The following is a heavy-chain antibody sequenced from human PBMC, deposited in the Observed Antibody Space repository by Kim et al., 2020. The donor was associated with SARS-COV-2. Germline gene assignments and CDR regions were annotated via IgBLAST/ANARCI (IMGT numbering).Heavy chain of an antibody. J-gene: IGHJ6*02. Sequence: GGSLRLSCAASGFTFSSYGMHWVRQAPGKGLEWVAVISYDGSNKYYADSVKGRFTISRDNSKNTLYLQMNSLRAEDTAVYYCAKDRYSSSYNYVMDVWGQGTTVTVSS. CDR2: ISYDGSNK. V-gene: IGHV3-30*18. CDR3: AKDRYSSSYNYVMDV. D-gene: IGHD6-6*01. CDR1: GFTFSSYG.